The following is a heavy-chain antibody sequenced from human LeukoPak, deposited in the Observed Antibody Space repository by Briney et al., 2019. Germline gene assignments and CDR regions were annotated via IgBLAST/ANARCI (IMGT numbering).Heavy chain of an antibody. D-gene: IGHD3-22*01. J-gene: IGHJ4*02. CDR2: INPSGGST. V-gene: IGHV1-46*01. CDR3: ARSGSGVSSPRDY. CDR1: GYTFTGYY. Sequence: ASVKVSCKASGYTFTGYYMHWVRQAPGQGLEWIEIINPSGGSTSYAQKFQGRVTMTRDTSTSTVYMELSSLRSEDTAVYYCARSGSGVSSPRDYWGQGTLVTVSS.